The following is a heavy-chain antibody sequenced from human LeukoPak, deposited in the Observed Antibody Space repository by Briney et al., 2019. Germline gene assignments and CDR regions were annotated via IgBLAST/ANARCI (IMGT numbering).Heavy chain of an antibody. CDR2: INHNGNVN. D-gene: IGHD2-21*01. V-gene: IGHV3-7*03. J-gene: IGHJ4*02. CDR3: TRDSIYYYIDY. CDR1: GFTFSSYW. Sequence: GGSLRLSCAASGFTFSSYWMNWARQAPGKGLEWVASINHNGNVNYYVDSVKGRFTISRDNAKNSLYLQMNSLKTEDTAVYYCTRDSIYYYIDYWGQGTLVTVSS.